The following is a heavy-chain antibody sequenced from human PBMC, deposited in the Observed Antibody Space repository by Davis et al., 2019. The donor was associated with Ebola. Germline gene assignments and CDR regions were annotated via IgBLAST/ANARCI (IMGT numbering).Heavy chain of an antibody. CDR2: IYYSGST. CDR1: GGSISSSSYY. J-gene: IGHJ4*02. V-gene: IGHV4-39*01. D-gene: IGHD3-22*01. Sequence: SETLSLTCTVSGGSISSSSYYWGWIRQPPGKGLEWIGSIYYSGSTYYNPSLKSRVTISVDTSKNQFSLKLSSVTAADTAVYYCARLVIYYYDSSGYYSKPYFDYWGQGTLVTVSS. CDR3: ARLVIYYYDSSGYYSKPYFDY.